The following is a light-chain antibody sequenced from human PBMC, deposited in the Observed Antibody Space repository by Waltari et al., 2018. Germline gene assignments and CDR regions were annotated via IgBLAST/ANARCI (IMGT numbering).Light chain of an antibody. CDR1: DRAFGDDDS. Sequence: QAALTQPASVSGSLGQSITISCTGTDRAFGDDDSVSWYQQFPGEAPRLIIYEVSNRPSRISSRFYGSKSANTASLTISGLQPDDEADYFCCSHTGIDTWVFGGGTTLTVL. J-gene: IGLJ3*02. CDR2: EVS. V-gene: IGLV2-14*01. CDR3: CSHTGIDTWV.